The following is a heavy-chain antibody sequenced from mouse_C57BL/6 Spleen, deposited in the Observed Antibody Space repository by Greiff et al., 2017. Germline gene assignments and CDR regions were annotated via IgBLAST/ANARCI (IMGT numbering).Heavy chain of an antibody. V-gene: IGHV5-6*01. CDR1: GFTFSSYG. CDR3: ARQGFDYDPRFAY. J-gene: IGHJ3*01. Sequence: EVKLMESGGDLVKPGGSLKLSCAASGFTFSSYGMSWVRQTPDKRLEWVATISSGGSYTYYPDSVKGRFTISRDNAKNTLYLQMSSLKSEDTAMYYCARQGFDYDPRFAYWGQGTLVTVSA. D-gene: IGHD2-4*01. CDR2: ISSGGSYT.